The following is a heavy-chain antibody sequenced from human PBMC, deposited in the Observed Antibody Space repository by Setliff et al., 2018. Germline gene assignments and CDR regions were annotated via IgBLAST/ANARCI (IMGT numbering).Heavy chain of an antibody. V-gene: IGHV1-18*04. J-gene: IGHJ5*02. CDR3: ERLVRYCTQRACQRTQDADL. CDR1: GYTFANSI. D-gene: IGHD2-8*01. Sequence: ASVKVSCKASGYTFANSIVSWVRQAPGQGLEWMGWISGYNGNTYINEKFQGRLSMTTDTSTNTGYMELRNLTPDDTAVYFCERLVRYCTQRACQRTQDADLWGQGTQVTVSS. CDR2: ISGYNGNT.